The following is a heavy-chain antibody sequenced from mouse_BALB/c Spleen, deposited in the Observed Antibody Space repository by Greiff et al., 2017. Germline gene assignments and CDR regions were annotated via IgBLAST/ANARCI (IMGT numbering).Heavy chain of an antibody. D-gene: IGHD1-1*01. Sequence: QVHVKQSGAELVRPGTSVKVSCKASGYAFTNYLIEWVKQRPGQGLEWIGVINPGSGGTNYNEKFKGKATLTADKSSSTAYMQLSSLTSDDSAVYFCARSGYYGSSSSYWGQGTLVTVSA. CDR3: ARSGYYGSSSSY. V-gene: IGHV1-54*01. CDR1: GYAFTNYL. CDR2: INPGSGGT. J-gene: IGHJ3*01.